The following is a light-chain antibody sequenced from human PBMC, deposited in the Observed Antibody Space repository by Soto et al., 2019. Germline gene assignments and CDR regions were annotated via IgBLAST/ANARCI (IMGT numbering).Light chain of an antibody. CDR3: QTYNKAPWI. CDR2: AAS. CDR1: RDIDNS. J-gene: IGKJ1*01. V-gene: IGKV1-27*01. Sequence: DIQVTQSPPSLSASVGDRITITCRASRDIDNSLAWYQQVPVKAPKLLIYAASTLQSGVPSPFRVSGSGTSFILTITSLQPEDVATFDCQTYNKAPWIFGQGTKVEV.